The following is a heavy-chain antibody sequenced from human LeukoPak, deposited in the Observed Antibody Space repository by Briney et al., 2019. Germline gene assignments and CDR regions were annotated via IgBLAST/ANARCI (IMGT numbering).Heavy chain of an antibody. J-gene: IGHJ4*02. CDR1: GYTFTSYG. CDR2: ISAYNGNT. CDR3: ARGEYALVDY. V-gene: IGHV1-18*01. Sequence: ASVKLSCTASGYTFTSYGIGWLRHAPAQGLELMGWISAYNGNTIYAQKLQGRVTMSTDTSTRTAYMELRSLRSDDPAVYYCARGEYALVDYWGQGTLVTVSS. D-gene: IGHD2-2*01.